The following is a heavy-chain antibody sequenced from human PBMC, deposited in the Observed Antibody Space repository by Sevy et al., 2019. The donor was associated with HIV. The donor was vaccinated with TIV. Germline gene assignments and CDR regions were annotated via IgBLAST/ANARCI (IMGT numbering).Heavy chain of an antibody. V-gene: IGHV3-11*06. CDR1: GFSFSDYY. D-gene: IGHD1-1*01. J-gene: IGHJ4*02. CDR3: ARERNTYGQGYFDY. CDR2: ISRRSTYI. Sequence: GGSLRLSCAVSGFSFSDYYMSWIRQAPGKGLEWVSDISRRSTYIKYADSVKGRFTISRDNAKNSLSLQMNSLRADDTAVYYCARERNTYGQGYFDYWGQGTLVTVSS.